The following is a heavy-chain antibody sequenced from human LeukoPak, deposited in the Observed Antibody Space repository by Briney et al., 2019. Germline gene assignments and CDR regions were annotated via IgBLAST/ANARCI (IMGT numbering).Heavy chain of an antibody. CDR2: ISYGGGT. CDR1: GDSISSFY. Sequence: SETLSLTCAVSGDSISSFYGSWVRQPPGKGLEWVGYISYGGGTTYNPSLKRRVSMSIDTSKNQFSLRLSSVTAADTALYYCARVGDTRGYFFYFDSWGQGTLVTVSS. CDR3: ARVGDTRGYFFYFDS. D-gene: IGHD2-15*01. V-gene: IGHV4-59*08. J-gene: IGHJ4*02.